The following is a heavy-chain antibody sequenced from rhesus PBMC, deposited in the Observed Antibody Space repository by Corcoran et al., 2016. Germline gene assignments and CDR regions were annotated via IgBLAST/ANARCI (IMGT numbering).Heavy chain of an antibody. CDR2: IKTKADGGTA. V-gene: IGHV3S11*01. CDR3: TRGGSCYLDY. CDR1: GFTFSNYW. Sequence: EVQVVESGGGLVQPGGSLRLSCAASGFTFSNYWMSWVRQVPGKGLEWVGFIKTKADGGTAAYSESVKGRFTISRDDSKNTLYLQMHSLKIEDTAVYSCTRGGSCYLDYWCQGVLVTVSS. J-gene: IGHJ4*01. D-gene: IGHD4-4*01.